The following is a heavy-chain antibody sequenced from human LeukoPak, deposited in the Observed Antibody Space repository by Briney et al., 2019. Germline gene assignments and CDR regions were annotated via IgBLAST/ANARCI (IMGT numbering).Heavy chain of an antibody. CDR1: GGSISGYY. J-gene: IGHJ3*02. V-gene: IGHV4-4*07. Sequence: SETLSLTCSVSGGSISGYYWTWLRQPAGKGLEWIGRVYTSGSTHYNPSLKTRLTMSLDTSKNQFSLKLSSVTAADTAVYYCARLITGTTTAFGIWGQGTMVTVSS. D-gene: IGHD1-7*01. CDR3: ARLITGTTTAFGI. CDR2: VYTSGST.